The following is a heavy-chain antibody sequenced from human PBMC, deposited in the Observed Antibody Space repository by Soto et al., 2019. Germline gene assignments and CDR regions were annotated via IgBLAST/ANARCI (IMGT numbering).Heavy chain of an antibody. J-gene: IGHJ4*02. V-gene: IGHV3-21*04. CDR2: ISGSGNYT. CDR3: AREGINNYNEYYFDS. CDR1: GFTFSSYS. Sequence: GSVRLYCAASGFTFSSYSMNWVLQAPGKGLEWVSSISGSGNYTHYADFLRGRFTISRDNANTSLYLQMNSLRAEDTAVYYCAREGINNYNEYYFDSWGQGTVFTVSS. D-gene: IGHD4-4*01.